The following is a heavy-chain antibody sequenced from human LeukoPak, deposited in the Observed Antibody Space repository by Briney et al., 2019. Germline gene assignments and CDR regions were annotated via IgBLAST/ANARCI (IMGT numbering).Heavy chain of an antibody. D-gene: IGHD5-12*01. CDR2: IYYSGST. J-gene: IGHJ4*02. CDR3: ARARGSGYDQGFDY. V-gene: IGHV4-59*01. Sequence: PSETLSLSCTVSGGSISSYCWSWIRQPPGKGLEWIGYIYYSGSTKYNPSLKSRDTISVDTSKNQFSLKLSSVTAADTAVYYCARARGSGYDQGFDYWGQGTLVTVSS. CDR1: GGSISSYC.